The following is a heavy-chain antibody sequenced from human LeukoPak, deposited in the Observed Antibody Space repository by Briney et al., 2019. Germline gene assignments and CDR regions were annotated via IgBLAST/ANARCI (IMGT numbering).Heavy chain of an antibody. CDR1: GFTFSSYA. CDR2: ISGSGGST. CDR3: AKAGGRRYFDWLLSDY. D-gene: IGHD3-9*01. Sequence: GGSLRLSCAASGFTFSSYAMSWVRQAPGKGLEWVSAISGSGGSTYYADSVKGRFTISRDNSKNTLYLQMNSLRAEDTAVYYCAKAGGRRYFDWLLSDYWGQGTLVTVSS. J-gene: IGHJ4*02. V-gene: IGHV3-23*01.